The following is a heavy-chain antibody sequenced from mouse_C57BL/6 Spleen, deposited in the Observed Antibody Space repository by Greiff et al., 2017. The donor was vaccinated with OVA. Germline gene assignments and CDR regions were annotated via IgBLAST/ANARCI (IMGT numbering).Heavy chain of an antibody. CDR2: INPSSVYT. V-gene: IGHV1-4*01. J-gene: IGHJ1*01. CDR3: AKENYYGSSYVYFDV. Sequence: VQLQQSGAELARPGASVKMSCKASGYTFTSYTMHWVKQRPGQGLEWIGYINPSSVYTKYNQKFKDKATLTADKSSSTACMQLNSLTSEDSAVYYCAKENYYGSSYVYFDVWGSGTTVTVSS. CDR1: GYTFTSYT. D-gene: IGHD1-1*01.